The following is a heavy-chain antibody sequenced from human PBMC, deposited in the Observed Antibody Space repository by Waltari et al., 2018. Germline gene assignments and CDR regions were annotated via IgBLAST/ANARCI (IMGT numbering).Heavy chain of an antibody. D-gene: IGHD1-26*01. Sequence: QVTLEESGPALVKPTQTLTLTCSVSGFSPNTYGMRVTWIRQPPGKALEWLARIDWADEKFYNRSLESRLTSSKDRSKNQVVLIVANVDPTDTATYYCARLLGPAAHWYFDLWGRGTLVTVSS. J-gene: IGHJ2*01. CDR3: ARLLGPAAHWYFDL. V-gene: IGHV2-70*04. CDR1: GFSPNTYGMR. CDR2: IDWADEK.